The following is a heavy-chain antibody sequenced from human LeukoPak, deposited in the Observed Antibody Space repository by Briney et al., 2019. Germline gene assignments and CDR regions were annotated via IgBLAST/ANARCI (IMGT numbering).Heavy chain of an antibody. CDR3: ARASKDTAIPEGDWFDP. V-gene: IGHV4-31*03. D-gene: IGHD5-18*01. CDR1: GGSISSGGYY. CDR2: IYYSGST. J-gene: IGHJ5*02. Sequence: SQTLSLTCTVSGGSISSGGYYWSWIRQHPGKGLEWIGYIYYSGSTYYNPSLKSRVTISVDTSKNQFSLKLSSVTAADTAVYYCARASKDTAIPEGDWFDPWGQGTLVTVSS.